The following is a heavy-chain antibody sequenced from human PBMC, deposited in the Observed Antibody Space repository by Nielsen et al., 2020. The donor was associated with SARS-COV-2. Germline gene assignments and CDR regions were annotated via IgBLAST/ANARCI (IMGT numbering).Heavy chain of an antibody. J-gene: IGHJ4*02. CDR2: ISSSGSTI. CDR3: ARDLVRISSSGYYSTIG. V-gene: IGHV3-11*01. CDR1: GFTFSSYA. D-gene: IGHD3-22*01. Sequence: GESLKISCAASGFTFSSYAMSWIRQAPGKGLEWVSYISSSGSTIYYADSVKGRFTISRDNAKNSLYLQMNSLRAEDTAVYYCARDLVRISSSGYYSTIGWGQGTLVTVSS.